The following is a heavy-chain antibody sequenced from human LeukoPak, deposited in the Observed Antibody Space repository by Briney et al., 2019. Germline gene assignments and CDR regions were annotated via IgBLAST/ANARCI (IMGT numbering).Heavy chain of an antibody. D-gene: IGHD4-23*01. CDR1: GSTFTGYY. Sequence: GASVKVSCKASGSTFTGYYMHWVRQAPGQGLEWMGWINPNSGGTNYAQKFQGRVTMTRDTSISTAYMELCRLRSDDTAVYYCARDGYGGNSDYYYYYYMDVWGKGTTVTVSS. CDR3: ARDGYGGNSDYYYYYYMDV. CDR2: INPNSGGT. V-gene: IGHV1-2*02. J-gene: IGHJ6*03.